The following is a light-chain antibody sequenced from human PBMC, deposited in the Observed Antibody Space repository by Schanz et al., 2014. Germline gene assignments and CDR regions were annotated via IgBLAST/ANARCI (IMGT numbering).Light chain of an antibody. CDR3: AAWDDSMKRV. J-gene: IGLJ3*02. CDR2: TSD. CDR1: SSNIGSNP. Sequence: QSVLTQPPSASGTPGQRVTISCSGSSSNIGSNPVNWYQQLPRAAPTLLIYTSDQRPSGVPDRFSGSKSGTSASLAISGLQSEDETDYYCAAWDDSMKRVFGGGTKLTVL. V-gene: IGLV1-44*01.